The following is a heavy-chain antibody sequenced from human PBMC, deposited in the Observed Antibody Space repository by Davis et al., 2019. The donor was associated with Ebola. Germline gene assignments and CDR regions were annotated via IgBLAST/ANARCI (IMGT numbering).Heavy chain of an antibody. D-gene: IGHD6-19*01. V-gene: IGHV1-2*06. Sequence: ASVKVSCKASGYIFTDYFLHWVRQAPGQGLEWMGRINPDSGGDTKFAQKFQGRVTLTRITSINTAYMELSSLRSEDTAVYFCAGAGYSSGWNFASWGQGTLVTVSS. CDR2: INPDSGGDT. CDR3: AGAGYSSGWNFAS. J-gene: IGHJ4*02. CDR1: GYIFTDYF.